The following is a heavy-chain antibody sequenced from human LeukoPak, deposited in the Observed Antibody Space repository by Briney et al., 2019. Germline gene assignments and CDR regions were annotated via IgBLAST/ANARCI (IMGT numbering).Heavy chain of an antibody. Sequence: GGSPRLSCAASGFTFSSYEMNWVRQAPGKGLEWVSYISSSGSTIYYAGSVKGRFTISRDNAKNSLYLQMNSLRAEDTAVYYCARDSAGSGSYVGYFEYWGQGTLVTVSS. D-gene: IGHD3-10*01. V-gene: IGHV3-48*03. J-gene: IGHJ4*02. CDR1: GFTFSSYE. CDR2: ISSSGSTI. CDR3: ARDSAGSGSYVGYFEY.